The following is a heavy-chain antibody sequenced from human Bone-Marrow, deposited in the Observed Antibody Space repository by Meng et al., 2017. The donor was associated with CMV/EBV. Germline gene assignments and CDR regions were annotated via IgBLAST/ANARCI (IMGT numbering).Heavy chain of an antibody. CDR1: GGSISSSSYY. V-gene: IGHV4-39*07. CDR2: IYYSGST. CDR3: ARDRVVPAAIGWEEGWFYP. J-gene: IGHJ5*02. D-gene: IGHD2-2*02. Sequence: SETLSLTCTVSGGSISSSSYYWGWIRQPPGKGLEWIGSIYYSGSTYYNPSLKSRVTISVDTSKNQFSLKLSSVTAADTAVYYCARDRVVPAAIGWEEGWFYPWGQGTLVTVSS.